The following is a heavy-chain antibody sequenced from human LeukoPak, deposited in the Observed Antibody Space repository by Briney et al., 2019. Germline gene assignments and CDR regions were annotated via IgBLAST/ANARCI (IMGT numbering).Heavy chain of an antibody. V-gene: IGHV4-59*08. CDR2: IYYSGST. D-gene: IGHD3-10*01. CDR3: ARRFGSGYFDY. CDR1: GGSISSYY. Sequence: SGTLSLTCTVSGGSISSYYWSWIRQPPGKGLEWIGYIYYSGSTNYNPSLKSRVTISVDTSKNQFSLKLSSVTAADTAVYCCARRFGSGYFDYWGQGTLVTVSS. J-gene: IGHJ4*02.